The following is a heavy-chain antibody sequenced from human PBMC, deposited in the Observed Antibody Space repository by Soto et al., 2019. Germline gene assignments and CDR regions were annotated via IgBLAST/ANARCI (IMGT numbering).Heavy chain of an antibody. CDR2: IYTGGST. CDR3: ARDGYYDSSGYVPHSYGGMDV. CDR1: GFTVSGNY. Sequence: PGGSLRLSCAASGFTVSGNYMSWVSQAPGKGLEWVSIIYTGGSTYYADSVKGRFTISTDNSKNTLYLQMNSLRAEDTAVYYCARDGYYDSSGYVPHSYGGMDVWGQGPEATVS. D-gene: IGHD3-22*01. V-gene: IGHV3-53*01. J-gene: IGHJ6*02.